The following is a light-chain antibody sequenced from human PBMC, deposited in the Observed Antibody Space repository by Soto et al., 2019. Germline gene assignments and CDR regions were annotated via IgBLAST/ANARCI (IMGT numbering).Light chain of an antibody. CDR1: QGIGVY. CDR3: QKYNSAPLT. J-gene: IGKJ4*01. CDR2: AAS. Sequence: DIQMTQSPSSLSASLGDRVTITCRASQGIGVYLAWFQQKPGNAPKLLIYAASTLQSGVPSRFSDSGSGTDFTLTVSSLQPEDVATYYCQKYNSAPLTFGGGTRVEIK. V-gene: IGKV1-27*01.